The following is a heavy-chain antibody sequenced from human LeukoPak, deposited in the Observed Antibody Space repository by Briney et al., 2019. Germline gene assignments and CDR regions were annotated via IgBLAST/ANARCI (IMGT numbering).Heavy chain of an antibody. D-gene: IGHD2-2*01. J-gene: IGHJ4*02. V-gene: IGHV1-69*05. CDR1: GGTFSSYA. CDR3: AWLGYCSSTSCVIIDY. CDR2: IIPIFGTA. Sequence: GASVKVSCKASGGTFSSYAISWVRQAPGQGLEWMGGIIPIFGTANYAQKFQGRVTITTDESTSTAYMELSSLRSEDTAVYYCAWLGYCSSTSCVIIDYWGQGTLVTVSS.